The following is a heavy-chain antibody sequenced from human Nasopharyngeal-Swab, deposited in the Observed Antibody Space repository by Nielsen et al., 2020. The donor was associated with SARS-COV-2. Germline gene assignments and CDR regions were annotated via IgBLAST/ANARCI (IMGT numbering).Heavy chain of an antibody. J-gene: IGHJ6*02. CDR1: GYSFTSYW. CDR3: AIGAAVGTLFHGMDV. D-gene: IGHD1-26*01. CDR2: IYPRDSDT. V-gene: IGHV5-51*01. Sequence: GESLKIPCQGSGYSFTSYWLAWVRQMPGKGLEWMGIIYPRDSDTRYSPSFQGQVTISADKSITTAYLHWTSLKASDTAKYYCAIGAAVGTLFHGMDVWGQGTMVTVSS.